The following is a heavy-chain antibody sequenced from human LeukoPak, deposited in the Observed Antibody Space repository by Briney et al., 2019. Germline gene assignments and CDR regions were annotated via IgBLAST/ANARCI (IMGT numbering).Heavy chain of an antibody. CDR1: GGSISSSSYY. V-gene: IGHV4-39*07. J-gene: IGHJ4*02. Sequence: SETLSLTCTVSGGSISSSSYYWGWIRQPPGKGLEWIGSIYYSGSTYYNPSLKSRVTISVDTSKNQFSLKLSSVTAADTAVYYCASSPYSSSWYPYYFDYWGQGTLVTVSS. CDR3: ASSPYSSSWYPYYFDY. CDR2: IYYSGST. D-gene: IGHD6-13*01.